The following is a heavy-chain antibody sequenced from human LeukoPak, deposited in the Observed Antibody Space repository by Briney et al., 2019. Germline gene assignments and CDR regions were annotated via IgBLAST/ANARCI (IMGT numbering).Heavy chain of an antibody. CDR2: ISGSGGSI. CDR1: GFTFSSYA. V-gene: IGHV3-23*01. Sequence: GGSLRLSCAASGFTFSSYAMSWVRQAPGKGLEWVSAISGSGGSIYYADSVKGRFTISRDNSKNTLYLQMNSLRAEDTAVYYCAKILPASHSSGYYGYWGQGTLVTVSS. J-gene: IGHJ4*02. CDR3: AKILPASHSSGYYGY. D-gene: IGHD3-22*01.